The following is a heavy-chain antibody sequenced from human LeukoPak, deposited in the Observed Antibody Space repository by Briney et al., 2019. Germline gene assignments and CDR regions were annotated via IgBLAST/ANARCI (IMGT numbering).Heavy chain of an antibody. Sequence: SETLSLTCTVSGGSISSGDYYWSWIRQPPGKGLEWIGYIYYSGSTYYNPSLKSRVTISVDTSKNQFSLKLSSVTAADTAVYYCARSGSGLRGGDYWGQGTLVTVSS. V-gene: IGHV4-30-4*01. J-gene: IGHJ4*02. D-gene: IGHD2-15*01. CDR3: ARSGSGLRGGDY. CDR1: GGSISSGDYY. CDR2: IYYSGST.